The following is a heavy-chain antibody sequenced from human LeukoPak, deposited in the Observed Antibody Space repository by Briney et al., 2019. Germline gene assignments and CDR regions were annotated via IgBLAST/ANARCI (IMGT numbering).Heavy chain of an antibody. CDR3: AKVGIFGLVTYYFDY. J-gene: IGHJ4*02. D-gene: IGHD3/OR15-3a*01. CDR2: ISWNSGLI. V-gene: IGHV3-9*01. Sequence: PGGSLRLSCAVSGFTFDEYAMHWVRQAPGKGLEWVSGISWNSGLIDYADSVKGRFTISRDNAKNSLYLQMNSLKAEDTASYYCAKVGIFGLVTYYFDYWGQGTLVTVSS. CDR1: GFTFDEYA.